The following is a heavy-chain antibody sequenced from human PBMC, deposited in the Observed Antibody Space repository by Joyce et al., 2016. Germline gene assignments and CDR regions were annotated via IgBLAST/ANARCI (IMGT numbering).Heavy chain of an antibody. V-gene: IGHV1-46*01. Sequence: QVHLVQSGAALKGPGDSVTVSCKASGFTFSKYYMHWVRQAPGQGLEWLGVISPSGDAAGYAATVQGRITVTRDTSTTSLYMKLSSLRSEDTAMYFCAKDSDSGWFSPDFWGQGTLVTVSS. J-gene: IGHJ4*02. CDR1: GFTFSKYY. CDR2: ISPSGDAA. D-gene: IGHD6-19*01. CDR3: AKDSDSGWFSPDF.